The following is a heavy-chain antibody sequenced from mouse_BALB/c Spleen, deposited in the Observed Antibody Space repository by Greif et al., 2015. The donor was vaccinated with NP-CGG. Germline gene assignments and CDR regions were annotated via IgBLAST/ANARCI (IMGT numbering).Heavy chain of an antibody. D-gene: IGHD2-10*02. J-gene: IGHJ2*01. V-gene: IGHV1-7*01. CDR2: INPSTGYT. Sequence: QVQLKQSGAELAKPGASVKMSCKAPGYTFTSYWMHWVKQRPGQGLEWIGYINPSTGYTEYDQKFKDKATLTADKSSSTAYMQLSSLTPEDSAVYYCARKYGNYFDYWGQGTTLTVSS. CDR3: ARKYGNYFDY. CDR1: GYTFTSYW.